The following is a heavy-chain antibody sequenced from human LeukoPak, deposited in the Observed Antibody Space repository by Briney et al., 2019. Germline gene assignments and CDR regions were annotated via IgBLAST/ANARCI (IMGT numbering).Heavy chain of an antibody. CDR2: IWYDGSNK. CDR1: GFTFSSYG. V-gene: IGHV3-33*01. CDR3: ARGLGYCTNGVCSNFDY. J-gene: IGHJ4*02. Sequence: SGGSLRLSCAASGFTFSSYGMHWVRQAPGKGLEWVAVIWYDGSNKYYADSVKGRFTISRDNSKNTLYLQMNSLRAEDTAVYYCARGLGYCTNGVCSNFDYWGQGTLVTVSS. D-gene: IGHD2-8*01.